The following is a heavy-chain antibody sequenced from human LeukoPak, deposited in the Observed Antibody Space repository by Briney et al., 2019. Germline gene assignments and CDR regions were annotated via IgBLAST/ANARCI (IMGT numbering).Heavy chain of an antibody. CDR2: TYPGGDS. V-gene: IGHV3-53*01. Sequence: PGGSLRLSCAASGFNVGSKHMNWVRQAPGKGLEWVSGTYPGGDSYYADSLKGRFIISRDISKNTVFLQMNSLRDEDTAVYYCARLNFGDDYWGQGALVTVSS. CDR3: ARLNFGDDY. J-gene: IGHJ4*02. CDR1: GFNVGSKH. D-gene: IGHD4-17*01.